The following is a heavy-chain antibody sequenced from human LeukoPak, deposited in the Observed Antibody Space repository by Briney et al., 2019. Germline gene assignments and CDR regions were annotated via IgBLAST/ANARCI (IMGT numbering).Heavy chain of an antibody. CDR3: TRTRLAAAGHDY. D-gene: IGHD6-13*01. V-gene: IGHV3-74*01. CDR1: GFTFSSYA. CDR2: FNSDGSST. J-gene: IGHJ4*02. Sequence: PGGSLRLSCAASGFTFSSYAMSWVRQAPGKGLVWVSRFNSDGSSTNYADSVKGRFTISRDNAKNTLYLQMNSLRPEDTAVYYCTRTRLAAAGHDYWGQGALVTVSS.